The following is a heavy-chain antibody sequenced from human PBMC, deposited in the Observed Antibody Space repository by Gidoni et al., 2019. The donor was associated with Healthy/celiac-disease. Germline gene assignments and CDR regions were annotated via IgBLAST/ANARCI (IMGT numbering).Heavy chain of an antibody. CDR2: ISYDGSNK. Sequence: GFTFSSYGMHWVRQAPGKGLEWVAVISYDGSNKYYADSVKGRFTISRDNSKNTLYLQMNSLRAEDTAVYYCAKDPRIKGDPYFDYWGQGTLVTVSS. D-gene: IGHD2-15*01. V-gene: IGHV3-30*18. J-gene: IGHJ4*02. CDR1: GFTFSSYG. CDR3: AKDPRIKGDPYFDY.